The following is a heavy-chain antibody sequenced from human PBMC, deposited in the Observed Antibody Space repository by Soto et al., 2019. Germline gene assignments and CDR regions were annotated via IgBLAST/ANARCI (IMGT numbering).Heavy chain of an antibody. CDR1: GGTFSSYA. Sequence: SVKVSCKASGGTFSSYAISWVRQAPGQGLEWMGGIIPIFGTANYAQKLQGRVTMTTDTSTSTAYMELRSLRSDDTAVYYCAKEKISTSCCNWFDPWGQGTLVTVSS. J-gene: IGHJ5*02. CDR2: IIPIFGTA. V-gene: IGHV1-69*05. CDR3: AKEKISTSCCNWFDP. D-gene: IGHD2-2*01.